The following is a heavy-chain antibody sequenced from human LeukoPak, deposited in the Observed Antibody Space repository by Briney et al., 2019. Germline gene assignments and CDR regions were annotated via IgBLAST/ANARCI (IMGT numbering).Heavy chain of an antibody. Sequence: PSETLSLTCTVSGGSISSYYWSWIRQPPGKGLEWIGYIYYSGSTNYNPSLKSRVTISVDTSKNQFSLKLSSVTAADTAVYYCARTYRYSSSWYLDGMNYYYYYMDVWGKGTTVTISS. CDR3: ARTYRYSSSWYLDGMNYYYYYMDV. J-gene: IGHJ6*03. V-gene: IGHV4-59*01. CDR2: IYYSGST. CDR1: GGSISSYY. D-gene: IGHD6-13*01.